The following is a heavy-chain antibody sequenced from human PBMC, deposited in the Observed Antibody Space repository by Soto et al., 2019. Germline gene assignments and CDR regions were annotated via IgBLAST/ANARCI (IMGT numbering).Heavy chain of an antibody. D-gene: IGHD3-10*01. J-gene: IGHJ6*03. V-gene: IGHV3-21*01. Sequence: GGSLRLSCAASGFTFSSYSMNWVRQAPGKGLEWVSSISSSSSYIYYADSVKGRFTISRDNAKNSLYLQMNSLRAEDTAVYYCARRGWPDYYYYYMDVWGKGTTVTVSS. CDR1: GFTFSSYS. CDR2: ISSSSSYI. CDR3: ARRGWPDYYYYYMDV.